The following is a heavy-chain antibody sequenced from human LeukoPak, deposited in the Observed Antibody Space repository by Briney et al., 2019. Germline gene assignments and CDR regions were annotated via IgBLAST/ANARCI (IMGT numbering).Heavy chain of an antibody. V-gene: IGHV3-9*01. CDR1: GFTFDDYA. J-gene: IGHJ4*02. CDR2: ISWNSGSI. Sequence: GGSLRLSCAASGFTFDDYAMHWVRQAPGKGLEWVSGISWNSGSIGYADSVKGRFTISRDNAKNSLYLQMNSLRAEDTAVYYCARDNIVVVTAIHTFDYWGQGTLVTVSS. D-gene: IGHD2-21*02. CDR3: ARDNIVVVTAIHTFDY.